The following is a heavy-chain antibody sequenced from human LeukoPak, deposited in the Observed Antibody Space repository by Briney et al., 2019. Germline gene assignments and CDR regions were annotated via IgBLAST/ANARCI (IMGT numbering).Heavy chain of an antibody. J-gene: IGHJ4*02. Sequence: PGGSLRLSCAASGFTFSSYWMSWVRQAPGKGLEWVANIKHAGSEKYYVDSVKGRFTISRDNAKNSLYLQMNSLRAEDTAVYYCARWSRDYYDSSGYYSDYWGQGTLVTVSS. CDR2: IKHAGSEK. CDR1: GFTFSSYW. V-gene: IGHV3-7*01. CDR3: ARWSRDYYDSSGYYSDY. D-gene: IGHD3-22*01.